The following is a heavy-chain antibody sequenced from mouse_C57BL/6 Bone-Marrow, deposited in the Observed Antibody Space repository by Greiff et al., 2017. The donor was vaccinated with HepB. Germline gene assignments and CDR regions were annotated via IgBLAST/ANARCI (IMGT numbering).Heavy chain of an antibody. CDR2: IYPSDSET. V-gene: IGHV1-61*01. D-gene: IGHD6-2*01. Sequence: VQLQQPGAELVRPGSSVKLSCKASGYTFTSYWMDWVKQRPGQGLEWIGNIYPSDSETHYNQKFKDKATLTVDKSSSTAYMQLSSLTSEDSAVYYCARSSLWCAYWGQGTLVTVSA. CDR3: ARSSLWCAY. CDR1: GYTFTSYW. J-gene: IGHJ3*01.